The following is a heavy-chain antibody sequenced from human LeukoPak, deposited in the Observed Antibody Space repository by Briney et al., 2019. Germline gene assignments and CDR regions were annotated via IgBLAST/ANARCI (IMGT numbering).Heavy chain of an antibody. D-gene: IGHD3-22*01. CDR3: ARTYDSSGYSDYFDY. CDR1: GGSISSYY. CDR2: IYYSGST. V-gene: IGHV4-59*08. J-gene: IGHJ4*02. Sequence: SETLSLTCTVSGGSISSYYWSWIRQPPGKGLEWIGYIYYSGSTNYNPSLKSRVTISVDTSKNRFSLKLSSVTAADTAVYYCARTYDSSGYSDYFDYWGQGTLVTVSS.